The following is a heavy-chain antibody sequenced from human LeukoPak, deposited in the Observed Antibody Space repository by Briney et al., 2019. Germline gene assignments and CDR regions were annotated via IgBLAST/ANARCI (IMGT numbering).Heavy chain of an antibody. CDR2: IYHSGST. CDR1: GGFISSSFY. Sequence: PSETLSLTCTVSGGFISSSFYWGWIRQPPGKGLEWIGSIYHSGSTSYNPSLKSRVTISVDTSKNQFSLKLSSVTAADTAVYYCARHSGPYSSSWFDYWGQGTLVTVSS. D-gene: IGHD6-13*01. V-gene: IGHV4-39*01. CDR3: ARHSGPYSSSWFDY. J-gene: IGHJ4*02.